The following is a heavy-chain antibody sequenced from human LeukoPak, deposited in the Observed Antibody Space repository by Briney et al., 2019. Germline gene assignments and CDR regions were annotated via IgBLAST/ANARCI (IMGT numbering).Heavy chain of an antibody. CDR3: ARGRAAAASSNYYFDF. Sequence: SETLSLTCNVPGGSITIPYWSWIRQPPGRGLEWIGYTYYGGSTKYNPSLRSRVTISVDTSKYQFSLKLTSVTAADTAVYYCARGRAAAASSNYYFDFWGRGTLVSVSS. V-gene: IGHV4-59*11. J-gene: IGHJ2*01. CDR1: GGSITIPY. D-gene: IGHD6-13*01. CDR2: TYYGGST.